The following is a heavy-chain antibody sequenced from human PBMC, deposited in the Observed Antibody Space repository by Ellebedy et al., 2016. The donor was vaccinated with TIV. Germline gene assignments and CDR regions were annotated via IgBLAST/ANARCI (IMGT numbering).Heavy chain of an antibody. CDR2: INPTSGSS. Sequence: ASVKVSCRASGYTFTNYFLHWVRQAPGQGLEWMGIINPTSGSSNYAQKFQGRVTMTRDTSTSTVYMVLSSLRSEDTAVYYCARGDNYYYDSSGYYYNYWGQGTLVTVSS. D-gene: IGHD3-22*01. J-gene: IGHJ4*02. V-gene: IGHV1-46*01. CDR3: ARGDNYYYDSSGYYYNY. CDR1: GYTFTNYF.